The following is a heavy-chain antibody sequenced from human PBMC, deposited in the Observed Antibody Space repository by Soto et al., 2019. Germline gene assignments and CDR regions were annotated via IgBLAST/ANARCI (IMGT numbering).Heavy chain of an antibody. D-gene: IGHD2-2*01. CDR3: ARDSRGYCSATTCYQSAYYYYGMDV. CDR1: GGSITSGDYL. J-gene: IGHJ6*02. V-gene: IGHV4-30-4*01. CDR2: IYSSGST. Sequence: SEILSLTCTVSGGSITSGDYLWTWIRQPPGKGLEWIGFIYSSGSTSYNPSLKSRLTISVDTSKNRFSLKLSSVTAADTAVYYCARDSRGYCSATTCYQSAYYYYGMDVWGPGTTVTVSS.